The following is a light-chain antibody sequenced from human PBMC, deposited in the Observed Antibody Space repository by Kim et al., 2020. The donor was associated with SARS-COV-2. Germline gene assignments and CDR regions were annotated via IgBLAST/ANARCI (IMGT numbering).Light chain of an antibody. Sequence: VSPGQTASVTCFGDALGDKYASWYQQKPGQSPVLVIYQDNKRPSGIPERFSGSNSGNTATLTISGTQAMDEADYYCQAWDTNFCVFGGGTQLTVL. J-gene: IGLJ3*02. CDR2: QDN. CDR3: QAWDTNFCV. CDR1: ALGDKY. V-gene: IGLV3-1*01.